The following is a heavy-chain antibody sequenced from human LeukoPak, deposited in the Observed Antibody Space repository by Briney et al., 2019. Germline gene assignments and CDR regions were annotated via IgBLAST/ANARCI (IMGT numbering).Heavy chain of an antibody. CDR3: AKDMGHYYDSSGEFDY. CDR2: ISWNSGSI. CDR1: GFTFDDYA. V-gene: IGHV3-9*01. Sequence: GGSLRLSCAASGFTFDDYAMHWVRQGPGKGLEWVSGISWNSGSIGYADSVKGRFTISRDNAKNSLYLQMNSLRAEDTALYYCAKDMGHYYDSSGEFDYWGQGTLVTVSS. J-gene: IGHJ4*02. D-gene: IGHD3-22*01.